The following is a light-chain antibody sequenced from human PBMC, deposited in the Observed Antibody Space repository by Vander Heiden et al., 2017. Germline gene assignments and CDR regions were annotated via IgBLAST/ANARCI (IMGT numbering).Light chain of an antibody. J-gene: IGLJ3*02. Sequence: QSVLTQPPSVSAPPGQKVTISCSGGSSNIGYNAVSWYQQLPGTAPKFLIYDNNKRPSGMPDRFSGSKSGTSATLDITGLQTGDEAGYYCGAWDSSLSVVLFGGGTKLTVL. CDR2: DNN. CDR3: GAWDSSLSVVL. V-gene: IGLV1-51*01. CDR1: SSNIGYNA.